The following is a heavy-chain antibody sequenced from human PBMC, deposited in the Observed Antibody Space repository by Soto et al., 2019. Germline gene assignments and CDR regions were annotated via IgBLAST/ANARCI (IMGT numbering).Heavy chain of an antibody. J-gene: IGHJ6*03. D-gene: IGHD3-22*01. Sequence: QVQLQESGPGLVKPSETLSLTCTVSGGSISSYYWSWIRQPPGKGLEWIGYSYYSGSTNYNPSLKSRVTISVDTSKNQFSLKLSSVTAADTAVYYCARALSARLFHNYYYYYMGVWGKGTTVTVSS. V-gene: IGHV4-59*01. CDR1: GGSISSYY. CDR2: SYYSGST. CDR3: ARALSARLFHNYYYYYMGV.